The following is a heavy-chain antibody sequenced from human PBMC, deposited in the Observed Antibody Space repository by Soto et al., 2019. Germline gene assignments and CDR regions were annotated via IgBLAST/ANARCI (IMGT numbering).Heavy chain of an antibody. D-gene: IGHD3-16*01. J-gene: IGHJ6*02. CDR3: ARESGLRREGGLWGKQYYYHYGLDV. V-gene: IGHV3-7*05. CDR1: GFTFSSYW. CDR2: INQDGSEK. Sequence: EVQLVESGGTLVQPGGSLRLSCAASGFTFSSYWMNWVRQAPGKGLEWVANINQDGSEKYYVDSVKGRFTISRDNAKNSLYLQVNSLRAEDTAVYYCARESGLRREGGLWGKQYYYHYGLDVWGQGTTVTVSS.